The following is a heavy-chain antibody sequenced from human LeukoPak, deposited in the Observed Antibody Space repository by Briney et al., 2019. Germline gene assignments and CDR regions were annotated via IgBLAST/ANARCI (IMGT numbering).Heavy chain of an antibody. J-gene: IGHJ3*02. CDR3: ATHYDVLTGYAAAAFDI. V-gene: IGHV4-59*08. CDR2: IHYTGST. D-gene: IGHD3-9*01. CDR1: GASINGRY. Sequence: TSETLSLTCTVSGASINGRYWMWIRQPPGRGPEWIGYIHYTGSTTYNPSLKSRVTFSVDASKNQFSLKLSSVTAADTAVYYCATHYDVLTGYAAAAFDIWGQGTMVTVSS.